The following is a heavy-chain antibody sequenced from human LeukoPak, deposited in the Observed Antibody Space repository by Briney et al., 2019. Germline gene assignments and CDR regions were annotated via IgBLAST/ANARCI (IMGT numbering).Heavy chain of an antibody. V-gene: IGHV3-9*01. J-gene: IGHJ2*01. D-gene: IGHD2-21*02. CDR1: GFTFDDYA. CDR3: AKDYCGGDCYSGWYFDL. Sequence: YPGGSLRLSCAASGFTFDDYAMHWDRQAPGKGLEWVSGISYNGDTIAYADSVKGRFTISRDNAKNSLYLQMNSLRAEDTALYYCAKDYCGGDCYSGWYFDLWGRGTLVTVSS. CDR2: ISYNGDTI.